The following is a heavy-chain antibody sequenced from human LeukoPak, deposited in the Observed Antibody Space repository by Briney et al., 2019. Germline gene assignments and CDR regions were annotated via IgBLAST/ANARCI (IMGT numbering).Heavy chain of an antibody. CDR3: ARAVSSGWYDY. D-gene: IGHD6-19*01. Sequence: GASVTVSFKASGYTFTIYGISWVRQAPGQGLEWMGWISAYNGNTNYAQKLQGRVTMTTDTSTSTAYMELRSLRSDDTAVYYCARAVSSGWYDYWGQGTLVTVSS. J-gene: IGHJ4*02. CDR2: ISAYNGNT. CDR1: GYTFTIYG. V-gene: IGHV1-18*01.